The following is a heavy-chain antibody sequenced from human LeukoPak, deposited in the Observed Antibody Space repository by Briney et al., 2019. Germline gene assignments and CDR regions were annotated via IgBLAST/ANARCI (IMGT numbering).Heavy chain of an antibody. CDR1: GGSLSGYY. CDR3: ARKRRGIDL. J-gene: IGHJ2*01. CDR2: INHSGST. V-gene: IGHV4-34*01. Sequence: SETLSLTCAAYGGSLSGYYWSWIRQPPGKGLEWIGEINHSGSTNYNPSLKSRVTISVDTSKNQFSLKLSSVTAADTAVYYCARKRRGIDLWGRGTLVTVSS.